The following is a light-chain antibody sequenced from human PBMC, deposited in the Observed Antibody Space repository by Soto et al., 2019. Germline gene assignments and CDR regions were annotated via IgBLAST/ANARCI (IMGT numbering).Light chain of an antibody. CDR1: QSISTY. CDR3: QQSYSTPPWT. J-gene: IGKJ1*01. CDR2: GAS. Sequence: DIQMTQSLSSLSASVGDRVTITCRASQSISTYLNWYQLKPGKAPKLLIYGASNLQSGVPSRFGGSGSGTDFTLTISSLQPEDFATYYCQQSYSTPPWTFGQGTKVDIK. V-gene: IGKV1-39*01.